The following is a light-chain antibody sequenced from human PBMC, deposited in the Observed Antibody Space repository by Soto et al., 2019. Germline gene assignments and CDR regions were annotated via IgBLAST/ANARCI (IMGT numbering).Light chain of an antibody. CDR2: EVS. J-gene: IGLJ1*01. V-gene: IGLV2-8*01. Sequence: QSALTQPPSASGSPGQSVTISCSGTSSDVGTYNHASWYQQHPGKAPKLMIYEVSTRPSGVPDRFSGSKSGNTASLTVSGLQAEDEADYYCSSYADSNNYVFGTGTKLTVL. CDR3: SSYADSNNYV. CDR1: SSDVGTYNH.